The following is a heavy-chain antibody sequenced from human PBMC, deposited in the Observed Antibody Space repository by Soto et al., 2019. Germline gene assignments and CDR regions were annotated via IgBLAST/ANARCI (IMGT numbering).Heavy chain of an antibody. CDR2: IYYSGST. CDR1: GGSISSGDYY. V-gene: IGHV4-30-4*01. CDR3: ARESSEYSSSSHLFDY. D-gene: IGHD6-6*01. Sequence: PSETLSLTCTVSGGSISSGDYYWSWIRQPPGKGLEWIGYIYYSGSTYYNPSLKSRVTISVDTSKNQFSLKLSSVTAADTAVYYCARESSEYSSSSHLFDYWGQGTLVTVSS. J-gene: IGHJ4*02.